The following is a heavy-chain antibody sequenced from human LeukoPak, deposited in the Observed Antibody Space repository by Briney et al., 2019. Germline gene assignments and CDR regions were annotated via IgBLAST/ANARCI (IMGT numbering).Heavy chain of an antibody. CDR1: GGTFSSYA. J-gene: IGHJ4*02. Sequence: ASVKVSCKASGGTFSSYAISWVRQAPGQGLEWMGWINAGNGNTKYSQKFQGRVTITRDTSASTAYMELSSLRSEDTAVYYCARDRYCSGGSCYDYWGQGTLVTVSS. D-gene: IGHD2-15*01. CDR2: INAGNGNT. V-gene: IGHV1-3*01. CDR3: ARDRYCSGGSCYDY.